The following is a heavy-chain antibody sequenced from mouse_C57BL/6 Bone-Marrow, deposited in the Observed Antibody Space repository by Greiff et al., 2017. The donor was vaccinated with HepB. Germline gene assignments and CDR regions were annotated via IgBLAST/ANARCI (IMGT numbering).Heavy chain of an antibody. V-gene: IGHV5-4*01. Sequence: EVQVEESGGGLVKPGGSLKLSCAASGYTFSSYAMSWVRQTPEKRLEWVATISAGGSYTYYPDNVKGRFTISRDNAKNYLYLQMSHLKSEDTAMYYCARDGDYDAAWLAYWGQGTPVTVSA. CDR3: ARDGDYDAAWLAY. CDR1: GYTFSSYA. J-gene: IGHJ3*01. CDR2: ISAGGSYT. D-gene: IGHD2-3*01.